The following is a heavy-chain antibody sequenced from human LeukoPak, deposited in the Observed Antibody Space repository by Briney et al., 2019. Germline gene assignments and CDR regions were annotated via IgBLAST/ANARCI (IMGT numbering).Heavy chain of an antibody. D-gene: IGHD1-14*01. J-gene: IGHJ5*02. CDR3: ARDVESTTSPWFDP. V-gene: IGHV4-39*07. Sequence: SETLSLTCTVSGGSISSSSYYWGWIRQPPGKGLEWIGSIYYSGSTYHNPSLKSRVTISVDTSKNQFSLKLSSVTAADTAVYYCARDVESTTSPWFDPWGQGTLVTVSS. CDR2: IYYSGST. CDR1: GGSISSSSYY.